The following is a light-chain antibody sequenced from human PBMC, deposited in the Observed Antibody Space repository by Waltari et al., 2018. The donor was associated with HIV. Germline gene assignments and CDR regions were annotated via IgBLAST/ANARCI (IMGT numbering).Light chain of an antibody. CDR2: KDN. J-gene: IGLJ1*01. CDR1: ALPKQY. V-gene: IGLV3-25*03. CDR3: QSADSTGSYPDV. Sequence: SYELTQPPSVSVSPGQTARITCSGDALPKQYAYWYQQKPGQAPLLVIYKDNERPSGIPERLSGSSSGTTVTLTISGVNTEDEADYYCQSADSTGSYPDVFGTGTKVTVL.